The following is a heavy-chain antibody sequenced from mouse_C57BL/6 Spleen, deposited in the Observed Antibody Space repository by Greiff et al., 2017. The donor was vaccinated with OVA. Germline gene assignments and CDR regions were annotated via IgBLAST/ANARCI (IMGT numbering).Heavy chain of an antibody. CDR1: GYTFTSYW. J-gene: IGHJ2*01. V-gene: IGHV1-72*01. CDR2: IDPNSGGT. D-gene: IGHD4-1*01. CDR3: ARGRTNWDTNYFDY. Sequence: VQLQQSGAELVKPGASVKLSCKASGYTFTSYWMHWVKQRPGRGLEWIGRIDPNSGGTKYNEKFKSKATLTVDKPSSTASMQLSSLTSEDSAVYYCARGRTNWDTNYFDYWGQGTTLTVSS.